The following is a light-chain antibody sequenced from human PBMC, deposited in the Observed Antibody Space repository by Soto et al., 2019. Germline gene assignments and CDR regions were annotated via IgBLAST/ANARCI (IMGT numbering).Light chain of an antibody. CDR2: GVS. J-gene: IGKJ1*01. V-gene: IGKV3-20*01. CDR3: HQYGISPPT. CDR1: QSVSGSD. Sequence: EIVLTQSPATLSVSPGESATLSCRASQSVSGSDLAWYQQKPGQAPRLLISGVSNRATGTPDRFSGSGSGTDFTLTISSLEPEDFAVFYCHQYGISPPTFGPGTKVDIK.